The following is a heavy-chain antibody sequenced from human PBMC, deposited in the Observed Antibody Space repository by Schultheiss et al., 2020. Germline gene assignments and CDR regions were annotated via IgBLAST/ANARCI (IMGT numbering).Heavy chain of an antibody. CDR2: ISYDGSNK. CDR3: AKAPYGDVAPFDY. Sequence: GGSLRLSCAASGFTFSSYWMHWVRQAPGKGLEWVAVISYDGSNKYYADSVKGRFTISRDNSKNTLYLQMNSLRAEDTAVYYCAKAPYGDVAPFDYWGQGTLVTVSS. CDR1: GFTFSSYW. V-gene: IGHV3-30*18. J-gene: IGHJ4*02. D-gene: IGHD4-17*01.